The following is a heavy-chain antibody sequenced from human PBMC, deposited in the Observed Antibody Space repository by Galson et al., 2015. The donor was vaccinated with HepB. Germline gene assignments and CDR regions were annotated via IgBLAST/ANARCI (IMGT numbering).Heavy chain of an antibody. CDR1: GFTFSSYG. CDR3: AKEESGYSNWFDP. J-gene: IGHJ5*02. D-gene: IGHD3-22*01. CDR2: ISYDGSNK. Sequence: SLRLSCAASGFTFSSYGMHWVRQAPGKGLEWVAVISYDGSNKYYADSVKGRFTISRDNSKNTLYLQMNSLRAEDTAVYYCAKEESGYSNWFDPWGQGTLVTVSS. V-gene: IGHV3-30*18.